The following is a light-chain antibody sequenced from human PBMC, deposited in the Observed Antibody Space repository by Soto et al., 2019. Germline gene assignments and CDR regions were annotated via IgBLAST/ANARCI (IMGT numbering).Light chain of an antibody. V-gene: IGLV1-40*01. CDR2: GDN. CDR3: QSYDSSLSHVV. J-gene: IGLJ2*01. CDR1: SSNIGSYYD. Sequence: QLVLTQPPSVSGAPWQRVTIPCTGSSSNIGSYYDVHWYQQLPGTVPKLLIYGDNNRPSGVPDRFSGSKSGTSASLAITGLQAEDEADYYCQSYDSSLSHVVFGGGTKLTVL.